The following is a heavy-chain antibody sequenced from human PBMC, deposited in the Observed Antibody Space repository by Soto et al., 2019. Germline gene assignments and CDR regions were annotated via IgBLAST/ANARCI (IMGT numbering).Heavy chain of an antibody. CDR2: ISNNGAHT. CDR1: GFTFSNYE. D-gene: IGHD6-13*01. J-gene: IGHJ6*03. V-gene: IGHV3-64*01. Sequence: EAQLVESGGGLVQPGGSLRLSCAASGFTFSNYEMHWVRQAPGKGLEYVSGISNNGAHTDYAKSVNARFTISRDNSENTLYLKMGSLRAEDMALYYCARRGYGSRWPNVYMDVWGKGTTVTVSS. CDR3: ARRGYGSRWPNVYMDV.